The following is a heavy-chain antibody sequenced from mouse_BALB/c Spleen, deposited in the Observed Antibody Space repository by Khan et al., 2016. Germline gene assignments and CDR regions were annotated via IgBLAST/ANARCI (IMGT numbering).Heavy chain of an antibody. J-gene: IGHJ4*01. CDR3: TRGHDYDRYAMDY. CDR2: ITSGGSYT. D-gene: IGHD2-4*01. CDR1: GCTFSSYT. V-gene: IGHV5-6-4*01. Sequence: EVELVESGGGLVKPGGSLKLSCAASGCTFSSYTMSWVRQTPEKRLEWVATITSGGSYTYYPDSVKGRFTISRDNAKNTLYLQMSSLKSEDTAMYYCTRGHDYDRYAMDYWGQGTSVTVSS.